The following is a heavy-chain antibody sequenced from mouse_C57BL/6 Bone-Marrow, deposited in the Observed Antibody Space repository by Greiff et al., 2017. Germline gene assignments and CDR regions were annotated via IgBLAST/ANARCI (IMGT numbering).Heavy chain of an antibody. D-gene: IGHD1-2*01. CDR3: ARWYYGRVAY. J-gene: IGHJ3*01. Sequence: QVQLQQSGAELARPGASVKLSCKASGYTFTSYGISWVKQRTGPGPEWIGEIYPRSGNTYYNEKFKGKATLTADQSSSPACMGLRSVTSEDYAVYFCARWYYGRVAYWGQGTLVTVSA. V-gene: IGHV1-81*01. CDR1: GYTFTSYG. CDR2: IYPRSGNT.